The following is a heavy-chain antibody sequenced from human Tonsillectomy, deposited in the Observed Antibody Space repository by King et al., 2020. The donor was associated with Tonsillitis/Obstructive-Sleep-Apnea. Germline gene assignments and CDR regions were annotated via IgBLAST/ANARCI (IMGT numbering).Heavy chain of an antibody. CDR1: GGSISSYY. CDR2: IYYSGST. J-gene: IGHJ3*02. Sequence: QLQESGPGLVKPSETLSLTCTVSGGSISSYYWSWIRQPPGKGLEWIGYIYYSGSTNYNPSLKSRVTISGDTSKHQFSLKLSSVTAADTAVYYCARDMVLEAGGDALDIWGQGTMVTVSS. CDR3: ARDMVLEAGGDALDI. D-gene: IGHD2-8*01. V-gene: IGHV4-59*01.